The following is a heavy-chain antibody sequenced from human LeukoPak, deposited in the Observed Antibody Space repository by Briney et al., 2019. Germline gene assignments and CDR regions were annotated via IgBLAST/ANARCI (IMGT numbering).Heavy chain of an antibody. J-gene: IGHJ4*02. D-gene: IGHD5-24*01. CDR2: IRSKANSYAT. Sequence: GGYLRLSCAASGFNFSGSAMHWVRQASGKGLEWVGRIRSKANSYATAYAAPVSGRFTISRDDSKNTAYLQMNSLITEDTAVYYCTSRPAVEMATVGDYWGQGTLVTVSS. V-gene: IGHV3-73*01. CDR1: GFNFSGSA. CDR3: TSRPAVEMATVGDY.